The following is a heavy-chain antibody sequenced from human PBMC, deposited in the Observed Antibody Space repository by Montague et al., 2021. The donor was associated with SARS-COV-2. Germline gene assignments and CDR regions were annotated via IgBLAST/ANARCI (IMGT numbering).Heavy chain of an antibody. D-gene: IGHD3-22*01. CDR1: GGSITNNIDY. V-gene: IGHV4-39*02. CDR2: IYYTRNT. Sequence: SETLSLTCTVSGGSITNNIDYWAWIRQPPGKGLEWIGSIYYTRNTYYNPSLKSRVTISVVTSKNHFTLKLSSVTAAETAVYYCARLKRYFDSSGSPSAFDFWGQGTKVTVSS. CDR3: ARLKRYFDSSGSPSAFDF. J-gene: IGHJ3*01.